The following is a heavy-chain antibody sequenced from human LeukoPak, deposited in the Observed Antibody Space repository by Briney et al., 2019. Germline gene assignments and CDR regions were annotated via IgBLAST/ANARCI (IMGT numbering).Heavy chain of an antibody. CDR2: ISWNSGSI. V-gene: IGHV3-9*01. D-gene: IGHD1-7*01. CDR1: GFTFDDYA. CDR3: ARDLELYYYMDV. J-gene: IGHJ6*03. Sequence: PGGSLRLSCAASGFTFDDYAMHWVRQAPGKGLEWVSGISWNSGSIGYADSVKGRFTISRDNAKNSLYLQMNSLRAEDTAVYYCARDLELYYYMDVWGKGTTVTVSS.